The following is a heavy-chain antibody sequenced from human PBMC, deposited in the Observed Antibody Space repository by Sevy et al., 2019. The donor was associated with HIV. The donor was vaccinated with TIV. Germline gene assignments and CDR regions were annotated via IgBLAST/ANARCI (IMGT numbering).Heavy chain of an antibody. CDR2: IRNKAYGETT. J-gene: IGHJ4*02. CDR1: GFPFGDYT. V-gene: IGHV3-49*03. D-gene: IGHD3-10*01. CDR3: SRDQYFYGSGRNDY. Sequence: GGSLRLSCSASGFPFGDYTLRWFRQTPGKGLEWVGLIRNKAYGETTEYAASVKGRFTISRDDSKSIAYLQMNSLKTEDTAMYYCSRDQYFYGSGRNDYWGQGTLVTVSS.